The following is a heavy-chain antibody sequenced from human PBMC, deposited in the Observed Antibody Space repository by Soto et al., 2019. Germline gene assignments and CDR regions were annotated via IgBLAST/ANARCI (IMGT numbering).Heavy chain of an antibody. V-gene: IGHV3-30-3*01. CDR2: ISYDGSNK. CDR3: ARGGDIVVVPAAHPYYYGMDV. CDR1: GFTFSSYA. Sequence: GGSLRLSCAASGFTFSSYAMHWVRQAPGKGLEWVAVISYDGSNKYYADSVKGRFTISRDNSKNTLYLQMNSLRAEDTAVYYCARGGDIVVVPAAHPYYYGMDVWGQGTTVTVSS. D-gene: IGHD2-2*01. J-gene: IGHJ6*02.